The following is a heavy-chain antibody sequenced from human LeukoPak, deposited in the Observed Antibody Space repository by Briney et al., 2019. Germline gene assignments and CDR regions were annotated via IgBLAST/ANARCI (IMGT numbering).Heavy chain of an antibody. CDR3: ARVPPHYYYYGMDV. CDR2: ISSSSSYI. Sequence: PGGSLRLSCAASGFTFSSYSMNWVRQAPGKGLEWVSSISSSSSYIYYADSVKGRFTISRDNAKNSLYLQMNSLRAEDTAVYYCARVPPHYYYYGMDVWGQGTTVTVSS. V-gene: IGHV3-21*01. J-gene: IGHJ6*02. CDR1: GFTFSSYS.